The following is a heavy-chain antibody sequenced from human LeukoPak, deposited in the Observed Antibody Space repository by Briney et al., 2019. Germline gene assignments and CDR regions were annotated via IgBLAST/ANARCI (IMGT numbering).Heavy chain of an antibody. CDR1: GASITSYY. V-gene: IGHV4-4*07. D-gene: IGHD3-16*02. CDR3: ARDPGYDYVWGSYRSHGFDI. J-gene: IGHJ3*02. CDR2: IYTSGST. Sequence: PSETLSLTCTVSGASITSYYWSWIRQPPGKGLEWIGRIYTSGSTNYNPSLKSRVTMSVDTSKNQFSLKLSSVTAADTAVYYCARDPGYDYVWGSYRSHGFDIWGQGTMVTVSS.